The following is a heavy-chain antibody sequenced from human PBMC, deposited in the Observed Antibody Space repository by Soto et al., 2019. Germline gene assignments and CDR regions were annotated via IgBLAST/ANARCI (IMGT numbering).Heavy chain of an antibody. CDR2: INHSGST. J-gene: IGHJ6*02. CDR1: GGSFSCYY. Sequence: SSETLSLTCAVYGGSFSCYYWSWIRQPPGKGLEWIGEINHSGSTNYNPSLKSRVTISVDTSKNQFSLKLSSVTAADTAVYYCARGGLAFYXKLRYFDWLSRRWGMDVWGQGTTVTVSS. D-gene: IGHD3-9*01. CDR3: ARGGLAFYXKLRYFDWLSRRWGMDV. V-gene: IGHV4-34*01.